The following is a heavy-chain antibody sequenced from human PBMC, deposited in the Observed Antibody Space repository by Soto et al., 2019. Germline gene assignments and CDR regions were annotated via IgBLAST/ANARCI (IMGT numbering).Heavy chain of an antibody. CDR1: GFTFSDTW. CDR2: IKPDESEK. J-gene: IGHJ5*02. Sequence: GGSLRLSCTASGFTFSDTWMTWVRQAPGKGLEWVARIKPDESEKKYADSVKGRFSISRDNAKNSMYLQMDSLRGEDTAVYYCVRGGSNYASWGQGTLVTVSS. CDR3: VRGGSNYAS. D-gene: IGHD4-4*01. V-gene: IGHV3-7*01.